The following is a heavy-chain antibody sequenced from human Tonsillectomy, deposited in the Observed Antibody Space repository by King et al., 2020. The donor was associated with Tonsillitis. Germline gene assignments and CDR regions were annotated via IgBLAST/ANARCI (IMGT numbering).Heavy chain of an antibody. CDR1: GFTFDDYA. V-gene: IGHV3-9*01. CDR3: AKDKNWDYYYGMDV. D-gene: IGHD7-27*01. CDR2: ISWNGGTI. Sequence: QLVQSGGGLVQPGRSLRLSCVASGFTFDDYAMHWVRQAPGKGLEWVSGISWNGGTIGYADSVKSRFTTSRDNAKNSLYLQMNSLRAEDTALYYCAKDKNWDYYYGMDVWGQGTTVTVSS. J-gene: IGHJ6*02.